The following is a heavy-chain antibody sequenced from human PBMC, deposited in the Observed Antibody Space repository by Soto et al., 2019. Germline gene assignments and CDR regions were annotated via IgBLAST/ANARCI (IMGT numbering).Heavy chain of an antibody. Sequence: QVQLQESGPGLVKPSQTLSLTCTVSGGSISSGGYYWSWIRQHPGKGLEWIGYIYYSGSTYYNPSLKSRVTLSLDTSKNQSSLKRRVVTAAATAVYYCARDLLENYDSSGYYSGPYYYYYGMDVWGQGTTVTVSS. CDR2: IYYSGST. V-gene: IGHV4-31*03. D-gene: IGHD3-22*01. CDR1: GGSISSGGYY. CDR3: ARDLLENYDSSGYYSGPYYYYYGMDV. J-gene: IGHJ6*02.